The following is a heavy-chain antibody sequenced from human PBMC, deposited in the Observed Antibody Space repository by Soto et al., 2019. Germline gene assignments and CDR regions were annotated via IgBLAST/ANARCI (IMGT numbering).Heavy chain of an antibody. CDR2: ISGSGGST. CDR1: GFTFSSYA. Sequence: GGSLRLSCAASGFTFSSYAMSWVRQAPGKGLEWVSAISGSGGSTYYADSVKGRFTISRDNSKNTLYLQMNSLRAEDTAVYYCAKDSSGWSRPLGFDYWGQGTLVTAPQ. D-gene: IGHD6-19*01. V-gene: IGHV3-23*01. CDR3: AKDSSGWSRPLGFDY. J-gene: IGHJ4*02.